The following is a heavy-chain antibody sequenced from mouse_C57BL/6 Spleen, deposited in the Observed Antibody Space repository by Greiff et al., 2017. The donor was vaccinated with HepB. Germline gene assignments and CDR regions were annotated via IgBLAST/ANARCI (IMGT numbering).Heavy chain of an antibody. CDR2: ISSGGDYI. V-gene: IGHV5-9-1*02. J-gene: IGHJ1*03. D-gene: IGHD1-1*01. CDR1: GFTFSSYA. Sequence: EVMLVESGEGLVKPGGSLKLSCAASGFTFSSYAMSWVRQTPEKRLEWVAYISSGGDYIYYADTVKGRFTISRDNARNTLYLQMSSLKSEDTAMYYCTRDRPYYYGSPWYFDVWGTGTTVTVSS. CDR3: TRDRPYYYGSPWYFDV.